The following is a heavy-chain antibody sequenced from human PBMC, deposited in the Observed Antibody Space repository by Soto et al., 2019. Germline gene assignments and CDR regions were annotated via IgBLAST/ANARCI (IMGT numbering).Heavy chain of an antibody. Sequence: ASVKVSCKASGYTFTSYAMHWVRQAPGQRLEWMGWINAGNGNTKYSQKFQGRVTITRDTSASTAYMELSSLRSEDTAVYYCARVQLERRYYYYGMDVWGQGTTVTVSS. CDR2: INAGNGNT. J-gene: IGHJ6*02. CDR3: ARVQLERRYYYYGMDV. D-gene: IGHD1-1*01. V-gene: IGHV1-3*01. CDR1: GYTFTSYA.